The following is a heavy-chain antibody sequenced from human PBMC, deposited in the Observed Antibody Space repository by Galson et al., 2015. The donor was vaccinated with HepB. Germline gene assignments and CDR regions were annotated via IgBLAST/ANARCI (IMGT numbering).Heavy chain of an antibody. CDR2: ISGGGGTT. V-gene: IGHV3-23*01. CDR1: GFAFSSYA. D-gene: IGHD1-14*01. CDR3: AKGVRYSNYYYGMDV. J-gene: IGHJ6*02. Sequence: SLRLSCAASGFAFSSYAMTWVRQAPGRGLEWVSTISGGGGTTYYADSVKGRFTISRDNSKNTLYLQMNSLRAEDTAVYYCAKGVRYSNYYYGMDVWGQGNPGHRLL.